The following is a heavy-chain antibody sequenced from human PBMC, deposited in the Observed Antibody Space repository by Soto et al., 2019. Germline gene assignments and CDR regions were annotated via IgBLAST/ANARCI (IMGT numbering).Heavy chain of an antibody. J-gene: IGHJ4*02. CDR3: ARHDMAPSGYFDY. Sequence: SETLSLTCTVSGGSISSSSYYWGWIRQPPGKGLEWIGSIYYSGSTYYNPSLKSRVTISVDTSKNQFSLKLSSVTAADTAVYYCARHDMAPSGYFDYWGQGTLVTVSS. CDR2: IYYSGST. CDR1: GGSISSSSYY. V-gene: IGHV4-39*01. D-gene: IGHD2-15*01.